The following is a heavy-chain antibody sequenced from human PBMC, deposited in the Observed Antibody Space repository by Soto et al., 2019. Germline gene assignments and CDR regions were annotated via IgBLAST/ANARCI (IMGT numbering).Heavy chain of an antibody. CDR3: ARVGVVVVPAATYYYYYGMEV. Sequence: SVKISCKASGGTFSSYAISWVRQAPGQGLEWMGGIIPIFGTANYAQKFQGRVTITADESTSTAYMELSSLRSEDTAVYYCARVGVVVVPAATYYYYYGMEVWGEGTTVTVSS. CDR1: GGTFSSYA. D-gene: IGHD2-2*01. J-gene: IGHJ6*04. CDR2: IIPIFGTA. V-gene: IGHV1-69*13.